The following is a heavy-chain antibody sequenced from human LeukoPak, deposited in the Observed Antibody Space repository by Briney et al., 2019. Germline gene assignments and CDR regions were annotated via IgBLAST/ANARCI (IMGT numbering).Heavy chain of an antibody. J-gene: IGHJ4*02. CDR2: ISGSGGGT. D-gene: IGHD6-19*01. CDR1: GFTFNTYA. Sequence: GGSLRLSCAASGFTFNTYAMSWVRQAPGKGLEWVSAISGSGGGTYYADSVKGQFTISRDNSKNTLSLQMNSLRVEDTAVYYCAKERGRAVAGSPTEYWGQGTLVTVSS. V-gene: IGHV3-23*01. CDR3: AKERGRAVAGSPTEY.